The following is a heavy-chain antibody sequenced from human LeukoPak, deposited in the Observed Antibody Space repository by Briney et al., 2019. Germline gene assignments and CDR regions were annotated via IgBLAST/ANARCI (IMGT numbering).Heavy chain of an antibody. CDR2: IYTSENT. CDR1: GCNIGSYY. V-gene: IGHV4-4*07. J-gene: IGHJ6*03. Sequence: SETLSHTCTGSGCNIGSYYWSWMRQAAGKGLEWIARIYTSENTDFNTSLNSQVIMSVDMSTREFSLRLTSVTAADTAVYYCAREGDYGDYSKSFYYMDVWGKGTTVTVSS. D-gene: IGHD4-17*01. CDR3: AREGDYGDYSKSFYYMDV.